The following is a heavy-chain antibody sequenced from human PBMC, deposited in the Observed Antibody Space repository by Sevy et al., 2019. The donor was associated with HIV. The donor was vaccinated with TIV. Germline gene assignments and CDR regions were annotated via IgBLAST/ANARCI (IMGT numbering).Heavy chain of an antibody. V-gene: IGHV5-51*01. Sequence: GESLKISCKGSGYTFTTYWIGRVRQMPGKGLEWRGIIYPGDSDTRYSPSFQGQVTISADQSISTAYLQWSSLKASDTAMYYCARLGSGSYWGLDYWGQGTLVTVSS. D-gene: IGHD1-26*01. J-gene: IGHJ4*02. CDR2: IYPGDSDT. CDR1: GYTFTTYW. CDR3: ARLGSGSYWGLDY.